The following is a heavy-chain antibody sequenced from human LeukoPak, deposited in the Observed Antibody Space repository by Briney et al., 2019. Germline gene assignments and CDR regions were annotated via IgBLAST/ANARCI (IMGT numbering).Heavy chain of an antibody. D-gene: IGHD2-2*01. J-gene: IGHJ4*02. CDR3: ARGGTGSVVPAAMDY. V-gene: IGHV1-46*01. CDR2: INPSGGST. Sequence: ASVKVSCKASGYTFTSYYMHWVRQAPGQGLEWMGIINPSGGSTSYAQKFQGRVTMTRDMSTSTVYMELSSLRSEDTAVYYCARGGTGSVVPAAMDYWDQGTLVTVSS. CDR1: GYTFTSYY.